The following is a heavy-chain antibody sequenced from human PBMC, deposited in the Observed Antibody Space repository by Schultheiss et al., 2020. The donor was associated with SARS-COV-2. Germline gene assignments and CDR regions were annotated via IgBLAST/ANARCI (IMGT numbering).Heavy chain of an antibody. J-gene: IGHJ3*02. V-gene: IGHV1-2*02. CDR1: GYTFTGYY. CDR2: INPNSGGT. Sequence: ASVKVSCKASGYTFTGYYMHWVRQAPGQGLEWMGWINPNSGGTNYAQKFQGRVTMTRDTSISTAYMELSRLRSDDTAVYYCARGGRTAMVRVDAFDIWGQGTMVTVSS. D-gene: IGHD5-18*01. CDR3: ARGGRTAMVRVDAFDI.